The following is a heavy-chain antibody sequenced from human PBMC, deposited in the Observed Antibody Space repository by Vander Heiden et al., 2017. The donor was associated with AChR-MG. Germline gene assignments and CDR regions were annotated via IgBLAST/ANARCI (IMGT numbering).Heavy chain of an antibody. CDR1: GFPFSSYA. J-gene: IGHJ4*02. V-gene: IGHV3-30-3*01. Sequence: QVQLVESGGGVVQPGRSLRPPCAASGFPFSSYAMHWVRQAPGKGLEWVAVISYDGSNKYYADSVKGRFTISRDNSKNTLYLQMNSLRAEDTAVYYCARAPTASPYDYWGQGTLVTVSS. CDR3: ARAPTASPYDY. CDR2: ISYDGSNK.